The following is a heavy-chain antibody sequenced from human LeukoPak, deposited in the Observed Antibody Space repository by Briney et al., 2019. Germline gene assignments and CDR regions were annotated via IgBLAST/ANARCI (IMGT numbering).Heavy chain of an antibody. D-gene: IGHD5-18*01. CDR2: INGDASST. V-gene: IGHV3-74*01. CDR1: GLTLSGYW. J-gene: IGHJ4*02. CDR3: ARARGNTYGYFEY. Sequence: GGSLKLSCAASGLTLSGYWMHWVRQAPGKGLVWVSRINGDASSTSYADSVKGRFTISRDNAKSTLYLQMNSLRVEDTAVYYCARARGNTYGYFEYWGQGTLVTVSS.